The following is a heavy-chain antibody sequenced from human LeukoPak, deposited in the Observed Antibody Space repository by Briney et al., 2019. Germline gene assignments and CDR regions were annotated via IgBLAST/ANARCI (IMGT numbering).Heavy chain of an antibody. CDR2: ISCNSGSI. V-gene: IGHV3-9*01. CDR1: GFTFDDYA. D-gene: IGHD5/OR15-5a*01. J-gene: IGHJ6*03. CDR3: AKGGLNSYYTDV. Sequence: TGGSLRLSCAASGFTFDDYAMHWVRQAPGKGLEWVSGISCNSGSIGYADSVKGRFTISRDNAKNSLYLQMNSLRAEDTALYYCAKGGLNSYYTDVWGKGTTVTVSS.